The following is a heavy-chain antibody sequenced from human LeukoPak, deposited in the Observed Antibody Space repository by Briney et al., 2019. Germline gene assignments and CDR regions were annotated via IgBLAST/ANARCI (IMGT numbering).Heavy chain of an antibody. CDR2: IYPGDSDT. CDR3: ARLFGDYYYYYGVGV. CDR1: GYSFTSYW. V-gene: IGHV5-51*01. Sequence: LGASLQISCKGSGYSFTSYWIGWVRRLPGKGLEGMGIIYPGDSDTRYSPSFQGQVTISADKSISTAYLQWSSLKASDTAMYYCARLFGDYYYYYGVGVWGQGTTVTVSS. J-gene: IGHJ6*02. D-gene: IGHD4-17*01.